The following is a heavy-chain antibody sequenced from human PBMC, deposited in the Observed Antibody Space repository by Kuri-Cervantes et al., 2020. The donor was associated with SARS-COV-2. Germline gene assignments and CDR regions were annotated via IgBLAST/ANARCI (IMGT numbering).Heavy chain of an antibody. CDR1: GYRFTNFG. CDR3: ARDSATGTRWGDLNGMDV. D-gene: IGHD1-7*01. J-gene: IGHJ6*02. Sequence: ASVKVSCKASGYRFTNFGISWVRQAPGRGLEWMGWISTYSGDTIYPQKIQGRVTMTTDTSTSTAYMGLRGLRSDDTAVYYCARDSATGTRWGDLNGMDVWGQGTTVTVSS. V-gene: IGHV1-18*01. CDR2: ISTYSGDT.